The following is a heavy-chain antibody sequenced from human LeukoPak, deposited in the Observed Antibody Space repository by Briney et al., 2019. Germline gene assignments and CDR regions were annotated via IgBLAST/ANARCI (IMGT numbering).Heavy chain of an antibody. Sequence: PGGSLRLSCAASGFTFSDYYMSWIRQAPGKGLEWVAVISYDGSNKYYADSVKGRFTISRDNSKNTLYLQMNSLRAEDTAVYYCAREPYDIAFDIWGQGTMVTVSS. CDR3: AREPYDIAFDI. J-gene: IGHJ3*02. V-gene: IGHV3-30-3*01. CDR2: ISYDGSNK. CDR1: GFTFSDYY. D-gene: IGHD3-22*01.